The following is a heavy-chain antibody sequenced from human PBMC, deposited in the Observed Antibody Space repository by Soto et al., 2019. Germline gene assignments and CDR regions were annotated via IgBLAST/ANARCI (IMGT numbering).Heavy chain of an antibody. CDR2: INAYRGNT. Sequence: QVQLVQSGAEVKKPGASVKVSCKASGYTFSIYGIAWVRQAPGQGLEWVGWINAYRGNTNYAQRLQGRVTMTADTSTNTAYMELSCLRSDDTAVYFCAIEVVISGYNFFRFDPWGQGTLVTGSS. D-gene: IGHD3-22*01. J-gene: IGHJ5*02. CDR3: AIEVVISGYNFFRFDP. CDR1: GYTFSIYG. V-gene: IGHV1-18*01.